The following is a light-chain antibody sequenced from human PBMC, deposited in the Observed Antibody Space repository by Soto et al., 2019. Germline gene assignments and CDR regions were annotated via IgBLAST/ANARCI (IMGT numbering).Light chain of an antibody. Sequence: EIVLTQSPATLSLSPGERDTLSCRASQSVSSYLAWYQQKPGQAPRLLIYDASNRATGIPARFSGSGSGTDFTLTISSLEPEDFAVYYCQQRSNWPPVTFGGGTKVEFK. CDR3: QQRSNWPPVT. CDR1: QSVSSY. V-gene: IGKV3-11*01. J-gene: IGKJ4*01. CDR2: DAS.